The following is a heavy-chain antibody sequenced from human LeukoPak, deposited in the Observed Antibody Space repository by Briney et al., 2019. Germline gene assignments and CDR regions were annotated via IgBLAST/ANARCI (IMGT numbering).Heavy chain of an antibody. CDR1: GYTFTSYG. Sequence: ASVKVSCKASGYTFTSYGISWVRQAPGQGLEWMGWISAYNGNTNYAQKLQDRVTMTTDTSTSTAYMELRSLRSDDTAVYYCARGADDYVWGSYRYITTGFDYWGQGTLVTVSS. J-gene: IGHJ4*02. CDR2: ISAYNGNT. D-gene: IGHD3-16*02. V-gene: IGHV1-18*04. CDR3: ARGADDYVWGSYRYITTGFDY.